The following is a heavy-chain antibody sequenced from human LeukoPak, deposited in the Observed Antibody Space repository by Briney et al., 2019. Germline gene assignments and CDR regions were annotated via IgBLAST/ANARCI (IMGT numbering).Heavy chain of an antibody. CDR1: GFSLSTSGVG. CDR2: IYWDDDK. J-gene: IGHJ3*02. Sequence: SGPTLVKPTQTLTLTCTFSGFSLSTSGVGVGWIRQPPGKALEWLALIYWDDDKRYSPSLKSRLTITKDTSKNQMVLTMTNMDPVDTATYYCAHGDCSGGSCYFASDIWGQGTMVTVSS. D-gene: IGHD2-15*01. CDR3: AHGDCSGGSCYFASDI. V-gene: IGHV2-5*02.